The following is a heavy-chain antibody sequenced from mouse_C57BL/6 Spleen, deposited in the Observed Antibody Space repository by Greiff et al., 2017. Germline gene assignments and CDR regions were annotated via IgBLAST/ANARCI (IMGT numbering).Heavy chain of an antibody. CDR2: INYDGSST. CDR1: GFTFSDYY. D-gene: IGHD2-3*01. V-gene: IGHV5-16*01. Sequence: EVKLVESEGGLVQPGSSMKLSCTASGFTFSDYYMAWVRQVPEKGLEWVANINYDGSSTYYLDSLKSRFIISRDNAKNILYLQMSSLKSEDTATYYCARDSFYDGYYGYFDYWGQGTTLTVSS. J-gene: IGHJ2*01. CDR3: ARDSFYDGYYGYFDY.